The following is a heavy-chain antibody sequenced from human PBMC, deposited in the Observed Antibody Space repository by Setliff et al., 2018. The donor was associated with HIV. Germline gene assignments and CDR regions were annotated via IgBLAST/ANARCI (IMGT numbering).Heavy chain of an antibody. Sequence: GESPTISCRASGYTFTNYWIGWVRQMPGKGLEWIGVIYPGDSVTRYGPSFQGQVFISADRSITTAYLEWSSLKPSDTAMYYCIRRRRAPGTEDLEAVWGQGTLVTVSS. V-gene: IGHV5-51*01. J-gene: IGHJ4*02. CDR3: IRRRRAPGTEDLEAV. D-gene: IGHD1-26*01. CDR2: IYPGDSVT. CDR1: GYTFTNYW.